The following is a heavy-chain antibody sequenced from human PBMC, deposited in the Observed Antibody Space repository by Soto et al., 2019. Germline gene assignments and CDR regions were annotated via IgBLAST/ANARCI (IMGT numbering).Heavy chain of an antibody. J-gene: IGHJ6*03. CDR3: ARRARPDFYYMDV. CDR2: ISSNGVGT. V-gene: IGHV3-64*01. Sequence: EVQLAESGGGLAQPGGSLRLSCAASGFTLSGYAMDWVRQAPGKGLEYVSVISSNGVGTYYANSVQGRFTISSDNSKNTVYLQMGSLRPEDMAVYYCARRARPDFYYMDVWGKGTTVTVSS. CDR1: GFTLSGYA. D-gene: IGHD6-6*01.